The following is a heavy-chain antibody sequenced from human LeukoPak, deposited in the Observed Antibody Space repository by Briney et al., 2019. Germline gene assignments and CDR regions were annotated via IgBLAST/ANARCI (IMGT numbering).Heavy chain of an antibody. CDR2: IKQDGSEK. CDR1: GFTFSNYW. D-gene: IGHD1/OR15-1a*01. Sequence: GGSLRLSCAASGFTFSNYWMSWVRQAPGKGLEWVANIKQDGSEKYYVDSVKGRFTISRDNSRNTLYLQMNSLRGEDTAVYYCVKQYVDIWGQGTLVIVSS. J-gene: IGHJ5*02. CDR3: VKQYVDI. V-gene: IGHV3-7*03.